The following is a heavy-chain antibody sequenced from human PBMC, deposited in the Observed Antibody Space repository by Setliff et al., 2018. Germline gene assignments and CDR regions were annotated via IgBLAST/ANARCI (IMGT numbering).Heavy chain of an antibody. CDR3: ARSDDNFQYPDY. Sequence: SETLSLTCSVSGASISSGNDFWNWIRQPAGRGLEWVGNIYTNGGTDYSPSLRSRVTISLGTSKNQFSLQLTSVTAADTAIYYCARSDDNFQYPDYWGQGTLVTVSS. CDR1: GASISSGNDF. D-gene: IGHD1-1*01. CDR2: IYTNGGT. J-gene: IGHJ4*01. V-gene: IGHV4-61*09.